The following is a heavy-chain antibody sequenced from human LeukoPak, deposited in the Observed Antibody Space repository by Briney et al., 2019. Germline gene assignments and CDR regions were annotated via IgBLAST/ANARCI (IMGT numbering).Heavy chain of an antibody. CDR1: GYGFTNFG. Sequence: GESLQISSQGSGYGFTNFGIAWVRPRPGEGLEWMGIGYFGDSGAKYSPSFPGQVTISADKSTTTAYLQWGSLKASDTAMCYCARTSPQVWFDPWGQGTLVTVSS. V-gene: IGHV5-51*01. CDR2: GYFGDSGA. CDR3: ARTSPQVWFDP. J-gene: IGHJ5*02.